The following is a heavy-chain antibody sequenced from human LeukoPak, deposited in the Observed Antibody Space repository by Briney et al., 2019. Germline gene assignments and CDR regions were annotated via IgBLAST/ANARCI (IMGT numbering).Heavy chain of an antibody. J-gene: IGHJ4*02. Sequence: GGSLRLSCAASGFTFSNAWMNWVRQAPGKGLVWVSRINTDGSITNYADSVKGRFSISRDNAKNTLYLQMSSLRAEDTAVYYCARDRGPRTGFMVREAYDYWGQGTLVTVSS. D-gene: IGHD3-10*01. CDR1: GFTFSNAW. CDR3: ARDRGPRTGFMVREAYDY. V-gene: IGHV3-74*01. CDR2: INTDGSIT.